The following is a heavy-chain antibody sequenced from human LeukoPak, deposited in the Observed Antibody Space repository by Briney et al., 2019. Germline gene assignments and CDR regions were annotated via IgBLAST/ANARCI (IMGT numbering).Heavy chain of an antibody. CDR2: ISGSGRST. J-gene: IGHJ1*01. Sequence: QPGGSLRLSCEASGFIFDNYDMSRVRQAPGKGLEWVSVISGSGRSTYYADSVKGRFTISRDNSKNTLSLQMNSLSADDTAVYYCAKDLFDVAGSWGYFQHWGQGTLVTVSS. CDR1: GFIFDNYD. D-gene: IGHD6-19*01. CDR3: AKDLFDVAGSWGYFQH. V-gene: IGHV3-23*01.